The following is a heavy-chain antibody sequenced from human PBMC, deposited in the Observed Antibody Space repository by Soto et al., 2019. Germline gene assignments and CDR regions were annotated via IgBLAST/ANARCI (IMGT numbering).Heavy chain of an antibody. Sequence: EVHLVESGGGLVQPGGSLRLSCAASGFTFSKYWMHWVRQAPGKGLVWVARINSDGTSTSYADFVKGRITISRDDANDTLYLQMNNLKAVDRYEYYCATNWWNLAIWGHGNLVNVSS. V-gene: IGHV3-74*01. J-gene: IGHJ4*01. CDR2: INSDGTST. CDR3: ATNWWNLAI. CDR1: GFTFSKYW. D-gene: IGHD1-1*01.